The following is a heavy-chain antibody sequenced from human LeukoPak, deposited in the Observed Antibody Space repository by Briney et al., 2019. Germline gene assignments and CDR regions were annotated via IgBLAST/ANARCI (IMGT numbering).Heavy chain of an antibody. CDR1: GYTFTAYY. D-gene: IGHD5-18*01. J-gene: IGHJ4*02. CDR2: INPISGDT. V-gene: IGHV1-2*02. CDR3: ARDTPMKHVVTAMGL. Sequence: SVKVSCKASGYTFTAYYIHWVRQAPGQGLEWMGWINPISGDTNYAQKFQGRVTMTRDTSISTAYMGLSNLRSDDTAVYYCARDTPMKHVVTAMGLWGQGTLVAVSS.